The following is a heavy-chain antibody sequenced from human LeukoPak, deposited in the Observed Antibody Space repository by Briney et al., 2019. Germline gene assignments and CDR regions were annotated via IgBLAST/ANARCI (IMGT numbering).Heavy chain of an antibody. CDR1: GGSISSGGYS. V-gene: IGHV4-30-4*07. D-gene: IGHD4-11*01. CDR2: IYYSGST. Sequence: PSETLSLTCAVSGGSISSGGYSWSWIRQPPGKGLEWIGYIYYSGSTYYNPSLKSRVTISVDTSKNQFSLKLSSVTAADTAVYYCARDVLPRRMTTNAFDIWGQGTMVTVSS. CDR3: ARDVLPRRMTTNAFDI. J-gene: IGHJ3*02.